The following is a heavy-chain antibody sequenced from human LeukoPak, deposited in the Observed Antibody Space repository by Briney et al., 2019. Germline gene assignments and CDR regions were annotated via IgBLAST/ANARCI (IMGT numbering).Heavy chain of an antibody. V-gene: IGHV3-73*01. CDR1: GFTFSGSA. CDR3: TSLLDSGDYDGVRPNDY. CDR2: IRSIANNYPT. D-gene: IGHD4-23*01. Sequence: GGSLKLSCADSGFTFSGSAMHWVRQASGKGLEWVGRIRSIANNYPTAYAASVKGRFTISRDDSRNTSYLQMNSLRTEDTAVYYCTSLLDSGDYDGVRPNDYWGQGTLVTVSS. J-gene: IGHJ4*02.